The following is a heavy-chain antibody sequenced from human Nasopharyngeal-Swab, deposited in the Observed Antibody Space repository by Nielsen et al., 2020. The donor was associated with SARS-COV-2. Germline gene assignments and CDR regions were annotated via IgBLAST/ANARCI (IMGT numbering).Heavy chain of an antibody. D-gene: IGHD2-21*02. CDR3: ARGNLLEDCGGDCYHYYGMDV. CDR1: GFTFSSYA. V-gene: IGHV3-64*01. Sequence: GESLKISCAASGFTFSSYAMHWVRQAPGKGLEYVSAISSNGGSTYYANSVKGRFTISRDNSKNTLYLQMGSLRAEDMAVYYCARGNLLEDCGGDCYHYYGMDVWGQVTTITVSS. J-gene: IGHJ6*02. CDR2: ISSNGGST.